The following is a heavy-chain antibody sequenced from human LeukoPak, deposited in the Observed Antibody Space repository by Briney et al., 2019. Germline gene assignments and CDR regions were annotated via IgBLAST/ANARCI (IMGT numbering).Heavy chain of an antibody. CDR3: ATVYGSGSYSPYNWFDP. CDR1: GYSISSGYY. D-gene: IGHD3-10*01. V-gene: IGHV4-38-2*02. J-gene: IGHJ5*02. Sequence: PSETLSLTCSVSGYSISSGYYWGWIRQPPGKGLEWIGSIYYSGSTYYNPSLKSRVTISVDTSKNQFSLKLSSVTAADTAVYHCATVYGSGSYSPYNWFDPWGQGTLVTVSS. CDR2: IYYSGST.